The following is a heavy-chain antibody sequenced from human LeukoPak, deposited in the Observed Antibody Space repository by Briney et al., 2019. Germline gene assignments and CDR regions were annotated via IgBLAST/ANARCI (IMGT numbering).Heavy chain of an antibody. D-gene: IGHD7-27*01. CDR1: GFTFSDYY. CDR2: ISSSGSTI. V-gene: IGHV3-11*01. CDR3: AKCPLPSGVWFDP. J-gene: IGHJ5*02. Sequence: GGSLRLSCAASGFTFSDYYMSWIRQAPGKGLEWVSYISSSGSTIYYADSVKGRFTISRDNAKNSLYLQMNSLRAEDTAVYYCAKCPLPSGVWFDPWGQGTLVTVSS.